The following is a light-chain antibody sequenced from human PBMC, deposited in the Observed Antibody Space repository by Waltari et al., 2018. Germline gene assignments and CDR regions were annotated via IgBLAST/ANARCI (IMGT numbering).Light chain of an antibody. Sequence: EIVLTQSPGTLSLSPGERATLSCRASQSVTYYYLAWYQQKPGQAPRLLIHGSSIRATGIPDRFSGTGSGTDFTLTITRLEPEDFAVYFCQHHGLPWTFGQGTKVEV. CDR3: QHHGLPWT. J-gene: IGKJ1*01. V-gene: IGKV3-20*01. CDR1: QSVTYYY. CDR2: GSS.